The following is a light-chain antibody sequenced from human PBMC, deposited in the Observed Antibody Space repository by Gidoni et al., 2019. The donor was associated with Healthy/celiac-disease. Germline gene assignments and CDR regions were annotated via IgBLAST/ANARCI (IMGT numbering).Light chain of an antibody. J-gene: IGKJ4*01. Sequence: DIQMTQSPSSLSASVGDRVTITCRASQSISSYLNWYQQKPGKAPKLLIYAASSLQSGVPSSLSGSGSGTDFTRTISSLQPEDFATYYWQQSYSTPLTCGGGTKVEIK. CDR1: QSISSY. CDR3: QQSYSTPLT. CDR2: AAS. V-gene: IGKV1-39*01.